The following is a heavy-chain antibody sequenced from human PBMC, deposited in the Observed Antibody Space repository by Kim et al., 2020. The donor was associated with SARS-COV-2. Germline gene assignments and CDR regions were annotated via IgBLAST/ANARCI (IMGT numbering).Heavy chain of an antibody. Sequence: YEDSVEGRFTISRDNSKNTLYLQMNSLRAEDTAVYYCAKEMTVTTDLDDYWGQGTLVTVSS. V-gene: IGHV3-30*02. D-gene: IGHD4-17*01. J-gene: IGHJ4*02. CDR3: AKEMTVTTDLDDY.